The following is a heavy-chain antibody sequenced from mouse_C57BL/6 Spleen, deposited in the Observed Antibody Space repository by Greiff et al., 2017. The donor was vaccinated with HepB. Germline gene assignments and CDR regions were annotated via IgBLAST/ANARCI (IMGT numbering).Heavy chain of an antibody. Sequence: QVQLQQSGPELVKPGASVKISCKASGYAFSSSWMNWVKQRPGKGLEWIGRIYPGDGDTNYNGKFKGKATLTADKSYSTAYMQLSSLTSEDSAVYFCARAIYYGTEGFYFDYWGQGTTLTVSS. D-gene: IGHD2-1*01. CDR3: ARAIYYGTEGFYFDY. J-gene: IGHJ2*01. CDR2: IYPGDGDT. V-gene: IGHV1-82*01. CDR1: GYAFSSSW.